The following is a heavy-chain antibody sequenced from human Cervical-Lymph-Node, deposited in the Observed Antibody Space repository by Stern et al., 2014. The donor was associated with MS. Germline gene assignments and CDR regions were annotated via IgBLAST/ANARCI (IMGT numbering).Heavy chain of an antibody. D-gene: IGHD5-24*01. CDR2: VYHTRST. CDR1: GGSFTDYY. J-gene: IGHJ1*01. CDR3: ARGGRMASMFY. V-gene: IGHV4-59*01. Sequence: MQLVESGPGLVKPSETLSLTCNVSGGSFTDYYWSWIRQPPGKGLEWIGCVYHTRSTHYNPSLKRRVTISLDTSKNHFSLRLRSVTAADAAVYYCARGGRMASMFYWGQGTLVTVSS.